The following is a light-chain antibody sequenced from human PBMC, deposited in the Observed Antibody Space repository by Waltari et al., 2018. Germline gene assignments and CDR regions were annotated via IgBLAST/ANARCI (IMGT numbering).Light chain of an antibody. J-gene: IGKJ1*01. V-gene: IGKV3-20*01. CDR3: QKYERLPAT. Sequence: SCRASQSVGTYLALYQQTPGQAPRLLIYGASNRAAGIPDRFSGSGSGTDFSLTISRLEPEDFAVYYCQKYERLPATFGQGTKVEIK. CDR2: GAS. CDR1: QSVGTY.